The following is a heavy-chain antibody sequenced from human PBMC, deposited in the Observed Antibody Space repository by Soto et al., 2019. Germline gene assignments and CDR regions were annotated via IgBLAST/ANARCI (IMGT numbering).Heavy chain of an antibody. V-gene: IGHV3-11*05. CDR1: GFSFGDSY. J-gene: IGHJ4*02. Sequence: QVQLVESGGGLVKPGGSLRLSCAASGFSFGDSYMSWIRQSAGKGLEWLSYISGGSSYTKYAESVKGRFTISRDNARRSLCLQVNGLRAYDTAIYYCAKTRVADSGYYFDHWGQGTMVTVSS. CDR2: ISGGSSYT. D-gene: IGHD3-10*01. CDR3: AKTRVADSGYYFDH.